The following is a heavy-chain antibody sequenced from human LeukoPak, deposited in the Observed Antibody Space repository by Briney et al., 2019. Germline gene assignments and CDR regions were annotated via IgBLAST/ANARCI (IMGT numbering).Heavy chain of an antibody. CDR3: ARGGPAAGRFDY. J-gene: IGHJ4*02. Sequence: GGSLRLSCATSGFTFSTSDMHWVRQAPGKGLEWVSFIQYDGSRKDYVDSVKGRFTISRDNSKNTLYLQMFSLRPEDTAVYYCARGGPAAGRFDYWGQGTLVTVSS. D-gene: IGHD6-13*01. CDR1: GFTFSTSD. CDR2: IQYDGSRK. V-gene: IGHV3-30*02.